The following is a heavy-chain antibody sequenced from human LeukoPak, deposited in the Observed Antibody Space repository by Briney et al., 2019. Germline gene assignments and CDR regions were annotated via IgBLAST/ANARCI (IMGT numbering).Heavy chain of an antibody. D-gene: IGHD3-22*01. CDR3: ARAARGFYDSSGYSFDY. V-gene: IGHV1-69*13. CDR1: GGTFSSYA. Sequence: ASVKVSCKASGGTFSSYAISWVRQAPGQGLERMGGIIPIFGTANYAQKFQGRVTITADESTSTAYMELSSLRSEDTAVYYCARAARGFYDSSGYSFDYWGQGTLVTVSS. CDR2: IIPIFGTA. J-gene: IGHJ4*02.